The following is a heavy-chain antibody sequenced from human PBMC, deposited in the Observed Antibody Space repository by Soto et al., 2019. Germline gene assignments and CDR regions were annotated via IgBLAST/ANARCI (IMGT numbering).Heavy chain of an antibody. J-gene: IGHJ4*02. Sequence: QVQLQESGPGLVKPSGTLSLTCAVSGGSISSSNWWSWVRQPPGKGLEWIGEIYHSGSTNYNPSLQGRVTIPVDTAKNQFSLKLSSVTAADTAVYYCARVSVAVTRCDYWGQGTLVTVSS. D-gene: IGHD6-19*01. V-gene: IGHV4-4*02. CDR1: GGSISSSNW. CDR3: ARVSVAVTRCDY. CDR2: IYHSGST.